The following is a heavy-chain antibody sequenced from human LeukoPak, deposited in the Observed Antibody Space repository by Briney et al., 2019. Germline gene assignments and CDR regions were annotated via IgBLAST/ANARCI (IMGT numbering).Heavy chain of an antibody. CDR1: GFTFTSYT. Sequence: GGSLRLSCAASGFTFTSYTMNWVRQAPGKGLEWVSSISSSSSYIYYADSVKGRFTISRDNAKNSLYLQMNSLRAEDTAVYYCARVIAVALEFDYWGQGTLVTVSS. V-gene: IGHV3-21*01. CDR2: ISSSSSYI. CDR3: ARVIAVALEFDY. J-gene: IGHJ4*02. D-gene: IGHD6-19*01.